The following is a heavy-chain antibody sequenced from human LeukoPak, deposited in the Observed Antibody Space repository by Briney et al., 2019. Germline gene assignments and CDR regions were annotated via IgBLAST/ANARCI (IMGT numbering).Heavy chain of an antibody. CDR1: GGSISSSSYY. Sequence: PSETLSLTCTVSGGSISSSSYYWGWIRQPPGKGLEWIGSIYYSGSTYYNPSLKSRVTISVDTSKNQFSLKLSSVTAADTAVYYCARWMLPPIAAAAPWGQGTLVTVSS. D-gene: IGHD6-13*01. CDR2: IYYSGST. J-gene: IGHJ5*02. V-gene: IGHV4-39*07. CDR3: ARWMLPPIAAAAP.